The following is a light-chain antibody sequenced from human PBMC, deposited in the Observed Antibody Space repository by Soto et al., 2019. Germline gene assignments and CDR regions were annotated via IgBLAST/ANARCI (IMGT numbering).Light chain of an antibody. CDR1: RSNIGENA. CDR3: AAWDNSLNGWV. V-gene: IGLV1-36*01. Sequence: QSVLTQPPSLSAAPRQRVTISCSGSRSNIGENAVNWYQQFPRKAPKLLIYYDDLLPSGVSDRFSGSKSGTSASLAISGLQSEDEADYYCAAWDNSLNGWVFGGGTQLTVL. CDR2: YDD. J-gene: IGLJ3*02.